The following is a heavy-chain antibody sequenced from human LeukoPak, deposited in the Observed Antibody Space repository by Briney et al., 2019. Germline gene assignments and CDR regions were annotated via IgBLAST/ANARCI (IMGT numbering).Heavy chain of an antibody. V-gene: IGHV1-2*02. Sequence: ASVKVSCKASGYTFTGYYMHWVRQAPGQGLEWIGWINPNSGGTNYAQKFQGRVTMTRDTSISTAYMELSRLRSDDTAVYYCAREGGDYDILTGYYPSLWFDPWGQGTLVTVSS. J-gene: IGHJ5*02. D-gene: IGHD3-9*01. CDR3: AREGGDYDILTGYYPSLWFDP. CDR1: GYTFTGYY. CDR2: INPNSGGT.